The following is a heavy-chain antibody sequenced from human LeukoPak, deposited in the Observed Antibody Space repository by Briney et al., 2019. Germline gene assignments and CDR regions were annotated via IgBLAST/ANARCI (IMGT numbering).Heavy chain of an antibody. CDR2: IYYSGSS. CDR1: GGSISSYH. Sequence: PSETLSLTCNVSGGSISSYHWSWIRQPPGKGLEWIGYIYYSGSSNYNPSLKSRVTISVDTSKNQFSLKLSSVTAADTAVYYCARVPRLYYYYYYMDVWGKGTTVTVSS. V-gene: IGHV4-59*01. J-gene: IGHJ6*03. CDR3: ARVPRLYYYYYYMDV.